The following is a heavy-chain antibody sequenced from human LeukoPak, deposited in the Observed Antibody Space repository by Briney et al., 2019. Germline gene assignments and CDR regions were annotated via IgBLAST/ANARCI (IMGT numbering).Heavy chain of an antibody. J-gene: IGHJ6*02. D-gene: IGHD5-18*01. CDR2: IYYSGST. CDR3: ASAYSMGQYYYYGMDV. CDR1: GGSISSSSYY. V-gene: IGHV4-39*01. Sequence: PSETLSLTCTVSGGSISSSSYYWGWLRQPPGKGLEWIGSIYYSGSTYYNPSLKSRVTMSVDTSKNQFSLKLSPVTAADTAVYHCASAYSMGQYYYYGMDVWGQGTTVTVSS.